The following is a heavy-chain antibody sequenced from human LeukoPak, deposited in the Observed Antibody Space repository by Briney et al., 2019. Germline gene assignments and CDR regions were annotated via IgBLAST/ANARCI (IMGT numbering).Heavy chain of an antibody. Sequence: ASVKVSCKASGYTFTSYDINWVRQATGQGLEWMGWMNPNSGNAGYAQKFQGRVTMTRNTSISTAYMELSSLRSEDTAVYYCARVARDHYGSGSYYYYYYGMDVWGQGTTVTVSS. CDR1: GYTFTSYD. D-gene: IGHD3-10*01. V-gene: IGHV1-8*01. CDR3: ARVARDHYGSGSYYYYYYGMDV. J-gene: IGHJ6*02. CDR2: MNPNSGNA.